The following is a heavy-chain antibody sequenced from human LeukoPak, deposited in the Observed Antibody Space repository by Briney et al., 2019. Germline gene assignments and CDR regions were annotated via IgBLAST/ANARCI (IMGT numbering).Heavy chain of an antibody. V-gene: IGHV3-30*02. J-gene: IGHJ4*02. CDR1: GFTLSSYG. D-gene: IGHD6-19*01. CDR2: IRYDGSDK. CDR3: VKDGRRIAVAGTAFDQ. Sequence: GGSLRLSCAASGFTLSSYGMHWVRQAPGKGLELVAFIRYDGSDKYYVDSVKGRFTISRDNSKNTLYLQMNSLRADDTAVYYCVKDGRRIAVAGTAFDQWGQGTLVTVSP.